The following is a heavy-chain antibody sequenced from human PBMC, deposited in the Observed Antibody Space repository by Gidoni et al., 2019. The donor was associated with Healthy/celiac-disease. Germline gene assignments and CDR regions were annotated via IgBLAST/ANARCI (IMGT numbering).Heavy chain of an antibody. CDR3: ARAELGQNAFDI. Sequence: EVQLVESGGGLVQPGGSRRLSCGASGFTDSRNYMSWVRQAPGQVLEWVSIIYSGGSTYYADSVKGRFTISRDNSKNTLYLQMNSLRAEDTAVYYCARAELGQNAFDIWGQGTMVTVSS. CDR1: GFTDSRNY. J-gene: IGHJ3*02. CDR2: IYSGGST. D-gene: IGHD7-27*01. V-gene: IGHV3-66*02.